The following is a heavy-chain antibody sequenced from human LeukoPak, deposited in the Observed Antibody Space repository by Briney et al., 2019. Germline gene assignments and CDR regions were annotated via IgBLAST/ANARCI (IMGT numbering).Heavy chain of an antibody. Sequence: GGSLRLYCAASGFTFSSFAMSWVRQAPGKGLQWVSTISVGGVTTYFADSVKGRFTISRDNSKNTLYLQMNSLRAEDTAVYYCAKRPPTGYYYFEYWGQGTQVTVSS. CDR3: AKRPPTGYYYFEY. CDR2: ISVGGVTT. V-gene: IGHV3-23*01. D-gene: IGHD3-9*01. CDR1: GFTFSSFA. J-gene: IGHJ4*02.